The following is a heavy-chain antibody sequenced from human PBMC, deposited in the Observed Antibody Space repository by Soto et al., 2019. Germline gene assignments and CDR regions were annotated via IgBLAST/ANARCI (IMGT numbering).Heavy chain of an antibody. D-gene: IGHD3-16*01. CDR3: ASDASSGGPPEGVYYYYYGMAG. Sequence: SVTLFCKAYGSAFTSSALHWVRQALGKRLEWIGWIVVGTGNTNYPQNFEERVTITRDMSTSTANRELTSLASEDTGVYYCASDASSGGPPEGVYYYYYGMAGWGQGTTVT. V-gene: IGHV1-58*01. CDR2: IVVGTGNT. CDR1: GSAFTSSA. J-gene: IGHJ6*02.